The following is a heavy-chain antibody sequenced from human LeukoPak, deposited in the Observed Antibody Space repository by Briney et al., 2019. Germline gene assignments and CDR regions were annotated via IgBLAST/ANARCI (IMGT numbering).Heavy chain of an antibody. CDR3: ARVATVTNFDY. J-gene: IGHJ4*02. CDR2: INTNSGGT. D-gene: IGHD4-17*01. CDR1: GYTFTGYY. Sequence: ASVKVSCKASGYTFTGYYMHWVRQAPGQGLGWMGWINTNSGGTNYAQKFQGRVTMTRDTSISTAYRELSRLRSDDTAVYYCARVATVTNFDYWGQGTLVTVSS. V-gene: IGHV1-2*02.